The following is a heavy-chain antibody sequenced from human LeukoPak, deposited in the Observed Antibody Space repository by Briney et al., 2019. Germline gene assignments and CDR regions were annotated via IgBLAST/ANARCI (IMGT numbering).Heavy chain of an antibody. Sequence: SQTLSLTYAISGDSVSSNSAAWNWIRQSPSRGLEWLGRTYYRSKWYNDYAVSVKSRITINPDTSKNQFSLQLNSVTPEDTAVYYCARGRVPGYYYYYGMDVWGQGTTVTVSS. J-gene: IGHJ6*02. D-gene: IGHD3-10*01. CDR3: ARGRVPGYYYYYGMDV. CDR2: TYYRSKWYN. CDR1: GDSVSSNSAA. V-gene: IGHV6-1*01.